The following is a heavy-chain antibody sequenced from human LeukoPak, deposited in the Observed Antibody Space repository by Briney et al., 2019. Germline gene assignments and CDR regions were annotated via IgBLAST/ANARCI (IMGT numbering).Heavy chain of an antibody. CDR1: GFTFSSYA. V-gene: IGHV3-23*01. J-gene: IGHJ6*02. Sequence: GGSLRLSCAASGFTFSSYAMTWVRQAPGKGLEWVSILGGLSESEYYPDSVKGRFTVSRDNSKDTLYLEINSLRGEDTATYYCARRWLGDPYGMDVWGQGTTVTVSS. CDR3: ARRWLGDPYGMDV. CDR2: LGGLSESE. D-gene: IGHD3-10*01.